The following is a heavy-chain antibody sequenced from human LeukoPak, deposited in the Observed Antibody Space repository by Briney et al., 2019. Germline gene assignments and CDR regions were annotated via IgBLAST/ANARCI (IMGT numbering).Heavy chain of an antibody. CDR3: ARDSGNYLDAFDI. CDR2: IKHDGSED. V-gene: IGHV3-7*01. J-gene: IGHJ3*02. CDR1: GFTFSNYW. D-gene: IGHD1-7*01. Sequence: GGSLRLSCAASGFTFSNYWMTWVRQAPGKGLEWVANIKHDGSEDYYLDSVKGRFTISRDNAKNSLYLQMNSLRAEDTAVYYCARDSGNYLDAFDIWGQGTMVTVSS.